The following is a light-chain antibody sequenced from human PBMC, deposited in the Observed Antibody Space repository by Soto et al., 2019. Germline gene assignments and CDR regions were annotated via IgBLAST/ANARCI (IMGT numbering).Light chain of an antibody. Sequence: QSALTQPASVSGSPGQSITISCTGTSSDVGGYDYVSWYQQHPGKAPKLMIYDVTNRPSGVSNRFSGSKSGNTASLTISGHQAEDEADYYCTSYASINTYVFGTGTKLTVL. CDR1: SSDVGGYDY. CDR2: DVT. CDR3: TSYASINTYV. J-gene: IGLJ1*01. V-gene: IGLV2-14*01.